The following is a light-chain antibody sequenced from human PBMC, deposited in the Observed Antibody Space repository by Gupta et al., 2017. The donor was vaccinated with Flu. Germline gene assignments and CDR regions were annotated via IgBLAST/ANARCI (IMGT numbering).Light chain of an antibody. CDR2: DDR. CDR1: NIGSKI. V-gene: IGLV3-21*02. CDR3: QVWDSSSDHWV. Sequence: GQTASITCGGDNIGSKIVHWYHQKQGQAPVLVGDDDRGRPSGITERFSGSNSGNTANLTISRVEAGDEADYYCQVWDSSSDHWVFGGGTKLTGL. J-gene: IGLJ3*02.